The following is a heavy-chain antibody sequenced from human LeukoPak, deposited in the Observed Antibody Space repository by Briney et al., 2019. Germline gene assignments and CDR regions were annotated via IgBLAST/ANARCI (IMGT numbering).Heavy chain of an antibody. V-gene: IGHV3-11*01. Sequence: GGSLRLSCAASGFTFSDYYMSWIRQAPGKGLEWVSYISSSGSSISYADSVKGRFTISRDNAKNTLYLQMNSLRAEDTAVYYCAKSPPSFPFDYWGQGTLVTVSS. CDR1: GFTFSDYY. J-gene: IGHJ4*02. CDR3: AKSPPSFPFDY. D-gene: IGHD2/OR15-2a*01. CDR2: ISSSGSSI.